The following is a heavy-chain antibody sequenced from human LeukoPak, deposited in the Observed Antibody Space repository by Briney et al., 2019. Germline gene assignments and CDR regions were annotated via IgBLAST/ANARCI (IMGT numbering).Heavy chain of an antibody. Sequence: GGSLRLSCAASGLTVSSNYVTWVRQVPGKGLEWVSVIYSDGSTYYADSVKGRFTISRDNSKNTLYLLMNSLRAEDTAVYYCARGGGYSSPCYDYWGQGTLVTVSS. CDR3: ARGGGYSSPCYDY. D-gene: IGHD6-13*01. CDR2: IYSDGST. J-gene: IGHJ4*02. CDR1: GLTVSSNY. V-gene: IGHV3-53*01.